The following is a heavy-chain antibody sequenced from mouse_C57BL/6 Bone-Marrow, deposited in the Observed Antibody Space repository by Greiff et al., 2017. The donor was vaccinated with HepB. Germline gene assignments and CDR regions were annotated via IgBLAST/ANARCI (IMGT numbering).Heavy chain of an antibody. CDR3: ARAYYYGFDY. D-gene: IGHD1-1*01. V-gene: IGHV2-2*01. Sequence: QVQLQQSGPGLVQPSQSLSISCTASGFTLTSYGVHWVRQSPGKGLEWLGVIWRGGSTNYNAAFISRLSISKDNSKSQVFFKMNSLQADDTAIYYCARAYYYGFDYWGQGTTLTVSS. J-gene: IGHJ2*01. CDR1: GFTLTSYG. CDR2: IWRGGST.